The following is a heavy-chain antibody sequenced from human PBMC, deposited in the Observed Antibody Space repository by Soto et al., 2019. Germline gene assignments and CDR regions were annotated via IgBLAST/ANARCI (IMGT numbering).Heavy chain of an antibody. CDR1: GYTFTNYY. CDR3: ARDRLSTLDY. J-gene: IGHJ4*02. Sequence: ASVNVSCKSSGYTFTNYYIHWVRQAPGQRLEWMGCINGGNGNPKYSQKFQDRVTITRDTSASTAYMELSSLRSEDTAVYFCARDRLSTLDYWGQGTLVTVSS. V-gene: IGHV1-3*01. CDR2: INGGNGNP.